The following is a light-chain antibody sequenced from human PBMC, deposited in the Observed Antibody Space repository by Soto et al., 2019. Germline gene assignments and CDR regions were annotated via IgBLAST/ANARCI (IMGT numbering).Light chain of an antibody. V-gene: IGKV1-9*01. Sequence: IKFPQPPSSLAASVGDRVPINSRALKGISSYLAWYQQNPGKAPKLLIYAASPLQSGVPSRFSGSGSGTDFSLTISSLQPEDFATYYCQQLISYPLTFGGGTTVDIK. CDR1: KGISSY. CDR2: AAS. CDR3: QQLISYPLT. J-gene: IGKJ4*01.